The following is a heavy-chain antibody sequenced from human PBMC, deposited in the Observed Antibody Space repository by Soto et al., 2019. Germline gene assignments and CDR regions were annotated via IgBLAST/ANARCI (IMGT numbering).Heavy chain of an antibody. Sequence: QVQLVESGGGVVQPGRSLRLSCAASGFGFTSYDIHWVRQAPGKGLEWVAVISFDRRAKNYADSVKGRFTISRDNSKNTAFRQRNSRRAEDTAVYYCAKDPHRMGNFHGMDVWGQGATVTASS. CDR3: AKDPHRMGNFHGMDV. D-gene: IGHD1-1*01. CDR2: ISFDRRAK. CDR1: GFGFTSYD. V-gene: IGHV3-30*18. J-gene: IGHJ6*02.